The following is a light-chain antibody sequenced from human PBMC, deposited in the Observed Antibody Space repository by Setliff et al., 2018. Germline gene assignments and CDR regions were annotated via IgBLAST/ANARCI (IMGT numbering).Light chain of an antibody. V-gene: IGLV2-23*02. CDR3: CSYAGSSTDV. CDR2: DVT. J-gene: IGLJ1*01. Sequence: QSALAQPASVSGSPGQSITISCTGTSSDVGGYNYVSWYQQHPDKAPKLMIYDVTKWPSGVSNRFSGSKSGNTASLTISGLQAEDEADYYCCSYAGSSTDVFGTGTKVTVL. CDR1: SSDVGGYNY.